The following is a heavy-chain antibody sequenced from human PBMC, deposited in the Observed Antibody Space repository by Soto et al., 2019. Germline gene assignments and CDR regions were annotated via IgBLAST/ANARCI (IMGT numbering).Heavy chain of an antibody. D-gene: IGHD6-19*01. CDR3: ATPPGIAVAGTQVSYYYYMDV. J-gene: IGHJ6*03. CDR2: ISSSSSTI. CDR1: GFTFSSYS. Sequence: GGSLRLSCAASGFTFSSYSMNWVRQAPGKGLEWVSYISSSSSTIYYADSVKGRFTISRDNAKNSLYLQMNSLRAEDTAVYYCATPPGIAVAGTQVSYYYYMDVWGKGTTVTVSS. V-gene: IGHV3-48*01.